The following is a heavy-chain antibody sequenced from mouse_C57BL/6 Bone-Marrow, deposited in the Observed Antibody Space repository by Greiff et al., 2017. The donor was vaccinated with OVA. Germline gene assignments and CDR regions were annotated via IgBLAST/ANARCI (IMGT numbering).Heavy chain of an antibody. CDR1: GYAFSSSW. CDR2: IYPGDGDT. CDR3: ASHDYYGSSLDY. D-gene: IGHD1-1*01. Sequence: QVQLQQSGPELVKPGASVKISCKASGYAFSSSWMNWVKQRPGKGLEWIGRIYPGDGDTNYNGKFKGKATLTADKSSSTAYMQLSSLTSEDSAVYCCASHDYYGSSLDYWGQGTTLTVSS. J-gene: IGHJ2*01. V-gene: IGHV1-82*01.